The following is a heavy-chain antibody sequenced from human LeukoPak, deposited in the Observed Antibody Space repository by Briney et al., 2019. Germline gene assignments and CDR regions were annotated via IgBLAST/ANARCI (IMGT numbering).Heavy chain of an antibody. CDR2: INHSGGST. CDR1: GYTFTSYY. CDR3: ARVGEGYRGSYYGY. J-gene: IGHJ4*02. D-gene: IGHD1-26*01. V-gene: IGHV1-46*01. Sequence: ASVKVSCKASGYTFTSYYMHWVRQPPGQGLEWMGIINHSGGSTSYAQKFQGRVTMTRDTSTSTVYMELSSLRSEDTAVYCCARVGEGYRGSYYGYWGQGTLVTVSS.